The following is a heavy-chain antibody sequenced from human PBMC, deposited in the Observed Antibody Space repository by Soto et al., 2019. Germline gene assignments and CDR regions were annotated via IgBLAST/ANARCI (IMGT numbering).Heavy chain of an antibody. V-gene: IGHV1-69*12. CDR2: IIPIFGTA. Sequence: QVQLVQSGAEVKKPGSSVKVSCKASGGTFSSHTISWVRQAPGQGLEWMGGIIPIFGTANYAQKFQGRVTITEEESTSTAYMELSSLRSEDTAVYYCAADTHTHYYCGYAMEVWGQGTTVTVSS. CDR1: GGTFSSHT. J-gene: IGHJ6*02. CDR3: AADTHTHYYCGYAMEV.